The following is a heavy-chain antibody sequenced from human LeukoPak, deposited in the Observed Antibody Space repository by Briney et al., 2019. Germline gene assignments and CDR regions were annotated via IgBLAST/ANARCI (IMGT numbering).Heavy chain of an antibody. CDR3: ARDCGGGDCYGIDY. V-gene: IGHV4-38-2*02. D-gene: IGHD2-21*01. Sequence: SETLSLACTVSGYSISSGYYWGWIRQPPGKGLEWIGSIYHSGRTYYNPSLKSRVTISVDTSKNQFSLKLSSVTAADTAVYYCARDCGGGDCYGIDYWGQGTLVTVSS. CDR1: GYSISSGYY. J-gene: IGHJ4*02. CDR2: IYHSGRT.